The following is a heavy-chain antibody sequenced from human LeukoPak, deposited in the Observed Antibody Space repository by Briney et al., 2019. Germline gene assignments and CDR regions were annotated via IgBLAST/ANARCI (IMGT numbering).Heavy chain of an antibody. Sequence: GESLKISCKGSGYSFTSYWIGWVRQMPGKGLKWMGIIYPGDSDTRYSPSFQGQVTMSADKSTSTAYLQWSSLKAPDAAMYYCARRYGSRGTQFDYWGQGTLVTVSS. CDR3: ARRYGSRGTQFDY. D-gene: IGHD4-17*01. V-gene: IGHV5-51*01. CDR2: IYPGDSDT. CDR1: GYSFTSYW. J-gene: IGHJ4*02.